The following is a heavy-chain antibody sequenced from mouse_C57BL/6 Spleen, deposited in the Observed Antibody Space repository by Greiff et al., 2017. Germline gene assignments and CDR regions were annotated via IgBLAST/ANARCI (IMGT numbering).Heavy chain of an antibody. D-gene: IGHD4-1*01. CDR2: ISYDGSN. CDR1: GYSITSGYY. CDR3: AREELGFAY. Sequence: VQLKESGPGLVKPSQSLSLTCSVTGYSITSGYYWNWIRQFPGNKLEWMGYISYDGSNNYNPSLKNRISITRDTSKNQFFLKLNSVTTEDTATYYCAREELGFAYWGQGTLVTVSA. J-gene: IGHJ3*01. V-gene: IGHV3-6*01.